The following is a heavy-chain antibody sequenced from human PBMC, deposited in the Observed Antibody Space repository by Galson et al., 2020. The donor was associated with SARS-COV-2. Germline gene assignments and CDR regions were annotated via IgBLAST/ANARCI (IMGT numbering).Heavy chain of an antibody. V-gene: IGHV4-34*01. Sequence: SETLSLTCAVYGGSFSDYSWTWVRQPPGKGLEWIGEISHSGSTNYSPSLKSRVFMSVDTSKNQFSLKLSSVTAADTAVYYCARGGSRPIMVFDYYYFYMGVWGKGTTVPVSS. CDR2: ISHSGST. D-gene: IGHD2-8*01. J-gene: IGHJ6*03. CDR1: GGSFSDYS. CDR3: ARGGSRPIMVFDYYYFYMGV.